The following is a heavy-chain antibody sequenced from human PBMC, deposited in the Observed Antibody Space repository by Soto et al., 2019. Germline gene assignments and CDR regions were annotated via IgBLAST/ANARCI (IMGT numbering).Heavy chain of an antibody. V-gene: IGHV6-1*01. Sequence: SQTLSLTCAISGDSVSSNSAAWNWIRQSPSRGLEWLGRTYYRSKWYNDYAVSVKSRITINPDTSKNQFSLQLNSVTPEDTAVYYCARDSVKNPSRYDYVWGSYRYTEPGDAFDIWGQGTMVTVSS. CDR3: ARDSVKNPSRYDYVWGSYRYTEPGDAFDI. CDR2: TYYRSKWYN. CDR1: GDSVSSNSAA. D-gene: IGHD3-16*02. J-gene: IGHJ3*02.